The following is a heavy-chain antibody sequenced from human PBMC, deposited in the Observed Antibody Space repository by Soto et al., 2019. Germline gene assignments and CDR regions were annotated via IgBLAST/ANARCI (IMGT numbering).Heavy chain of an antibody. V-gene: IGHV4-34*01. Sequence: PSETLSLTCAVYGGSFSGYYWGWIRQPPGKGLEWIGEINHSGSTNYNPSLKSRVTISVDTSKNQFSLKLSSVTAADTAVYYCARGRRAVVTPSYFDYWGQGTLVTVSS. CDR1: GGSFSGYY. D-gene: IGHD2-21*02. J-gene: IGHJ4*02. CDR2: INHSGST. CDR3: ARGRRAVVTPSYFDY.